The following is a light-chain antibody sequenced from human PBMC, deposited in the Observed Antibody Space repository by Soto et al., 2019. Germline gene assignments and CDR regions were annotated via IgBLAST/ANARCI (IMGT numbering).Light chain of an antibody. CDR2: EVS. CDR1: SSDVGGYNY. J-gene: IGLJ2*01. CDR3: SSYTSSSPDVV. V-gene: IGLV2-14*01. Sequence: QSALTQPASVSGSPGQSITISCTGTSSDVGGYNYVSWYQQHPGKAPKLMIYEVSNRPSGVSNRFSGSKSGNTASLTISGLQAEDEADYYCSSYTSSSPDVVFGGGTKLTV.